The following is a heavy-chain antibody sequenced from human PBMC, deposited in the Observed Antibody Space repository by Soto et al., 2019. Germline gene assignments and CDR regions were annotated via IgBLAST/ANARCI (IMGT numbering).Heavy chain of an antibody. CDR3: ARDDSHRIAVAGTYYYYYGMDV. CDR2: ISYDGSNK. V-gene: IGHV3-30-3*01. CDR1: GFTFSSYA. Sequence: QVQLVESGGGVVQPGRSLRLSCAASGFTFSSYAMHWVRQAPGKGLEWVAVISYDGSNKYYADSVKGRFTISRDNSKNTLDLQMNSLRAEDTAVYYCARDDSHRIAVAGTYYYYYGMDVWGQGTTVTVSS. J-gene: IGHJ6*02. D-gene: IGHD6-19*01.